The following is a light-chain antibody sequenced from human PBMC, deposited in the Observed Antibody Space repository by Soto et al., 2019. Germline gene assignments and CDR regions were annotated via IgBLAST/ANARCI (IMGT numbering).Light chain of an antibody. J-gene: IGKJ1*01. CDR2: GAS. CDR1: QSVTSN. V-gene: IGKV3-15*01. Sequence: EIVLTQSPGTLSLSPGERAALSCRAIQSVTSNYLAWYQQKPGQAPWLLIYGASTRATGIPARFSGSGSGTEFTLTISSLQSEDFAVYYCQQYNNWPTWTFGQGTKVDIK. CDR3: QQYNNWPTWT.